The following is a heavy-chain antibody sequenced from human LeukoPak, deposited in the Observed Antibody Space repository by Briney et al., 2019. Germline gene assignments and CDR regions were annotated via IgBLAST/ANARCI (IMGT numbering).Heavy chain of an antibody. CDR2: IYSGGST. CDR3: ARVGASSGLDY. D-gene: IGHD3-22*01. Sequence: GGSLRLSCAASGFTVSSNYMSWVRQAPGKGLEWVSVIYSGGSTYYADSVKGRFTISRDNSKNTLYLQVNSLRAEDTAVYYCARVGASSGLDYWGQGTLVTVSS. V-gene: IGHV3-66*02. CDR1: GFTVSSNY. J-gene: IGHJ4*02.